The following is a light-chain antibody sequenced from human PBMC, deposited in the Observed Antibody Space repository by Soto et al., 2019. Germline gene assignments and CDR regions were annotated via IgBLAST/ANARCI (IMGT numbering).Light chain of an antibody. V-gene: IGKV3-11*01. Sequence: EIVLTQSPATLSLSPGERATLSCRANQSVNSHLAWYQQKPGQAPRLLIFETSKRATGVPVKFSGSVSGTDLTLTISSLEPEDFAIYYCQQRNTWPETFGQGKKLEIK. CDR3: QQRNTWPET. J-gene: IGKJ2*01. CDR2: ETS. CDR1: QSVNSH.